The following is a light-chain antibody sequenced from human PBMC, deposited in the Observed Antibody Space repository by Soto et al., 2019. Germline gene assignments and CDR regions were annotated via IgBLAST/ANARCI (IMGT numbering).Light chain of an antibody. Sequence: QSVLTQPPSASETPGQRGTISCSGSSSNIGSNTVSWYQQLPGAAPKLRIYRNNQRPSGVPGRFSGSKCGTSASLAISGLHSEDAAAYYCAACAASLTGYVFGTGAKVTAL. CDR1: SSNIGSNT. CDR2: RNN. V-gene: IGLV1-44*01. CDR3: AACAASLTGYV. J-gene: IGLJ1*01.